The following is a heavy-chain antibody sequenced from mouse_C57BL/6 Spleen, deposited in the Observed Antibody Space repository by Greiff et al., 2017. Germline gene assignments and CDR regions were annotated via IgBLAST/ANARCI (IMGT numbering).Heavy chain of an antibody. CDR2: IFPGSGST. CDR3: ARRHYYGSSYYFDY. V-gene: IGHV1-75*01. Sequence: QVQLQQSGPELVKPGASVKISCKASGYTFTDYYINWVKQRPGQGLEWIGWIFPGSGSTYYNEKFKGKATLTVDKSSSTAYMLLRSLTSEDSAVYFCARRHYYGSSYYFDYWGQGTTLTVSS. D-gene: IGHD1-1*01. J-gene: IGHJ2*01. CDR1: GYTFTDYY.